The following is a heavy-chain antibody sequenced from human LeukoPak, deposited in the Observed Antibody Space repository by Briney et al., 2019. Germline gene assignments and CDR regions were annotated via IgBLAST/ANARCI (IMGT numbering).Heavy chain of an antibody. CDR2: IYYIGST. V-gene: IGHV4-59*01. CDR1: GGSISSYY. J-gene: IGHJ4*02. D-gene: IGHD1-26*01. Sequence: SETLSLTCTVSGGSISSYYWSWIRQPPGKGLEWIGYIYYIGSTNYNPSLTRRAPISVDTSQNQFSLRLSSVTAADTAVYYCAKDAFLVGATTGGFDYWGQGTLVTVSS. CDR3: AKDAFLVGATTGGFDY.